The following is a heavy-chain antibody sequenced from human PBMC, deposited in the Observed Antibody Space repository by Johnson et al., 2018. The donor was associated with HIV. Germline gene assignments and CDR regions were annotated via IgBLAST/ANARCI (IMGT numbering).Heavy chain of an antibody. Sequence: VQLVESGGGLVQPGGSLRLSCAASGFTFSSYAMSWVRQAPGKGLEWVSAISGSGVSTYYADSVRGIFTISRDNSKNALYLQMSSLRVEDTAMYYCARDGESQQLPLGDAFDVWGQGTMVTVSS. CDR1: GFTFSSYA. D-gene: IGHD6-13*01. V-gene: IGHV3-23*04. CDR2: ISGSGVST. CDR3: ARDGESQQLPLGDAFDV. J-gene: IGHJ3*01.